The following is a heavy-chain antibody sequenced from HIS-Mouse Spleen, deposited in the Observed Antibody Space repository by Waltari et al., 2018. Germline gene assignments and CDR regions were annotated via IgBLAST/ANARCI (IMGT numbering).Heavy chain of an antibody. V-gene: IGHV3-30*18. J-gene: IGHJ4*02. CDR3: AKASSGWLDY. CDR1: GFTFSSYG. Sequence: QVQLVESGGGVVQPGRSLRLSCAASGFTFSSYGMHWVRQAPGEGLEWGAVISYGGSREYYADSVKGRFTISKDNSKNTLYLQMNSLRAEDTAVYYCAKASSGWLDYWGQGTLVTVSS. CDR2: ISYGGSRE. D-gene: IGHD6-19*01.